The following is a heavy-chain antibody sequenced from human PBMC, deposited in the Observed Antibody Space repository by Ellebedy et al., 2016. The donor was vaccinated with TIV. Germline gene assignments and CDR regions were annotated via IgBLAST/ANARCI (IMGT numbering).Heavy chain of an antibody. D-gene: IGHD6-19*01. CDR2: IKQDEGEK. CDR3: ARGPMWLVRGGVDY. V-gene: IGHV3-7*03. Sequence: PGGSLRLSCAASGFTFSSYWMSWVRQAPGKGLEWVAHIKQDEGEKYYVDSVKGRFTISRDNAKSSLYLQMNSLGAEDTAVYYCARGPMWLVRGGVDYWGQGALVTVSS. CDR1: GFTFSSYW. J-gene: IGHJ4*02.